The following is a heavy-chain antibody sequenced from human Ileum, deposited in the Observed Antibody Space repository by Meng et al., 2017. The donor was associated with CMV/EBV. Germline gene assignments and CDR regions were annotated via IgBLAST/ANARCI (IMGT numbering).Heavy chain of an antibody. J-gene: IGHJ5*02. CDR2: ISSSGSTI. CDR3: ARAGHAGWFDP. V-gene: IGHV3-11*04. CDR1: GFASGRSY. Sequence: SCASSGFASGRSYMSGLRQAPGKGLVWVSYISSSGSTIYYADSVKGRFTISRDNAKNSLYLQMNSLRAEDTAVYYCARAGHAGWFDPWGQGTLVTVSS.